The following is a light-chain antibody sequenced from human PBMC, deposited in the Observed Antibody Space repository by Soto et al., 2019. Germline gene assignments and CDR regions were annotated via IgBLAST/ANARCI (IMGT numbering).Light chain of an antibody. J-gene: IGKJ5*01. CDR3: QQYGSSPPIT. CDR1: QSVSSGY. Sequence: EIVLTQSPGALSLSPGERATRSCRASQSVSSGYLAWYRQKPGQAPRLLIFATSRRATGIPDRFSGSGSGTDFTLTISRLEPEDVAVYYCQQYGSSPPITFGQGTRLEIK. V-gene: IGKV3-20*01. CDR2: ATS.